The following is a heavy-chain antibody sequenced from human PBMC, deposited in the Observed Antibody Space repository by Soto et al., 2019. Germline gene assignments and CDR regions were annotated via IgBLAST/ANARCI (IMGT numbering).Heavy chain of an antibody. J-gene: IGHJ4*02. CDR1: GGSISSSNW. D-gene: IGHD3-10*01. V-gene: IGHV4-4*02. Sequence: QVQLQESGPGLVKPSGTLSLTCAVSGGSISSSNWWSWVRQPPGKGLEWIGEIYHSGNTNYHPSLESRVTMAVDKSRNQFSLKLSSVTAADTAVYYCARRWGEGRVDYWGQGTLVTVSS. CDR2: IYHSGNT. CDR3: ARRWGEGRVDY.